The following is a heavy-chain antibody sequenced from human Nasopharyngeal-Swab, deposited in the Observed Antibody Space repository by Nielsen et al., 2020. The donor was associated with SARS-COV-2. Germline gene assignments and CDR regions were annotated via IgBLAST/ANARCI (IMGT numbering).Heavy chain of an antibody. V-gene: IGHV3-13*04. Sequence: GESLKISCAASGFTFSSYDMHWVRQATGKGLEWVSAIGTAGDTYYPGSVKGRFTISRENAKNSLYLQMNSLGAGDAAVYYCARSIVAGVYGMDVWGQGTTVTVSS. CDR1: GFTFSSYD. J-gene: IGHJ6*02. D-gene: IGHD5-12*01. CDR2: IGTAGDT. CDR3: ARSIVAGVYGMDV.